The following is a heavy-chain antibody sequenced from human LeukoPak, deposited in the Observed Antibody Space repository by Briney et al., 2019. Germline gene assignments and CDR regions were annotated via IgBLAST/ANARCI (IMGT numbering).Heavy chain of an antibody. J-gene: IGHJ5*02. CDR1: GFTFSSYW. D-gene: IGHD2-2*01. V-gene: IGHV3-7*01. Sequence: GGSLRLSCAASGFTFSSYWMSWVRQAPGKGLEWVANIKQEGSEKYYVDSVKGRFTISRDNAKNSLYLQMNSLRAEDTAVYYCARDDEYCSSTSCYPNNWFDPWGQGTLVTVSS. CDR3: ARDDEYCSSTSCYPNNWFDP. CDR2: IKQEGSEK.